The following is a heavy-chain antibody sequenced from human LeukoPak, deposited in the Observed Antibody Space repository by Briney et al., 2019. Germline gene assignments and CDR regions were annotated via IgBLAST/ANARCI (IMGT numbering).Heavy chain of an antibody. CDR1: GGSISSYY. Sequence: SETLSLTCTVSGGSISSYYWSWIRQPPGKGLEWIGDIFDSGSTNYNPSLKSRVIISVDTSKNQFSLKLSSVTAADTAVYYCARAKIEGTYNWFDPWGQGTLVTVSS. CDR2: IFDSGST. J-gene: IGHJ5*02. CDR3: ARAKIEGTYNWFDP. V-gene: IGHV4-59*01.